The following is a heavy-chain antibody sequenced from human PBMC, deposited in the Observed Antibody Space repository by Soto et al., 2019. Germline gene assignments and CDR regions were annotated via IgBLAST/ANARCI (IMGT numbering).Heavy chain of an antibody. CDR2: IDPSDSYT. D-gene: IGHD6-13*01. V-gene: IGHV5-10-1*01. CDR3: ARLGVIASSPSGMDV. Sequence: GESLKISCKGSGYSFTSYWISWVRQMPGKGLEWMGRIDPSDSYTNYSPSFQGHVTISADKSISTAYLQWSSLKASDTAMYYCARLGVIASSPSGMDVWGQGTTVTVSS. CDR1: GYSFTSYW. J-gene: IGHJ6*02.